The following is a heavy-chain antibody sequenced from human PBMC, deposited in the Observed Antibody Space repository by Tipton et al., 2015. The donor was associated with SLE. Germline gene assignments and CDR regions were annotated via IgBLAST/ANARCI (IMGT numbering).Heavy chain of an antibody. D-gene: IGHD3-3*01. J-gene: IGHJ4*02. Sequence: TLSLTCAVSGGSISSSNWWSWVRQPPGKGLEWIGEFYHSGSTNYNPSLKSRVTISVDTSKNQFSLKLSSVTAADTAVYYCARDSRSTYYDFWSGYYHFDYWGQGTLVTVSS. CDR1: GGSISSSNW. CDR3: ARDSRSTYYDFWSGYYHFDY. CDR2: FYHSGST. V-gene: IGHV4-4*02.